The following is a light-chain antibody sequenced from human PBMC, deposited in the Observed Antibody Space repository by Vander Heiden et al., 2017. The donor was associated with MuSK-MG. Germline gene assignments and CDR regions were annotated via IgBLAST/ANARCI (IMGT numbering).Light chain of an antibody. Sequence: QSVLTQPPSVSGAPGQRVTISCTGTSSNIGGGYDVHWYQQLPGTAPNLLIYGDSNRPSGVPDRFSCSKSGTSASLAITGLQAEDEAEYYCQSYDSSLSARVFGGGTKLTVL. V-gene: IGLV1-40*01. CDR2: GDS. CDR3: QSYDSSLSARV. CDR1: SSNIGGGYD. J-gene: IGLJ2*01.